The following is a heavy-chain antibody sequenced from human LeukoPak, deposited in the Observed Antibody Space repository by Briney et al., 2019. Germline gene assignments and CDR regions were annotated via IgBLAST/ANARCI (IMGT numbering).Heavy chain of an antibody. Sequence: GGSLRLSCAASGFTFSSYSMNWVRQAPGKGLEWVSSISSSSSYIYYVDSVKGRFTISRDNAKNSLYLQMNSLRAEDTAVYYCARGLYYFDYWGQGTLVTVSS. V-gene: IGHV3-21*01. J-gene: IGHJ4*02. CDR1: GFTFSSYS. CDR2: ISSSSSYI. CDR3: ARGLYYFDY.